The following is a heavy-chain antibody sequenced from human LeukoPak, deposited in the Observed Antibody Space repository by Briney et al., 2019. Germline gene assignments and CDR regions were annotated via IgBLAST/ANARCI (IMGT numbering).Heavy chain of an antibody. V-gene: IGHV3-23*01. J-gene: IGHJ5*02. CDR1: GFTFSSYA. CDR3: AKGPWDRGYSYGDNWFDH. D-gene: IGHD5-18*01. Sequence: GGSLRLSCAASGFTFSSYAMSWVRQAPGKGLEWVSAISGSGGSTYYADSVKGRFTISRDNSKNTLYLQMNSLRAEDTAVYYCAKGPWDRGYSYGDNWFDHWGQGTLVTVSS. CDR2: ISGSGGST.